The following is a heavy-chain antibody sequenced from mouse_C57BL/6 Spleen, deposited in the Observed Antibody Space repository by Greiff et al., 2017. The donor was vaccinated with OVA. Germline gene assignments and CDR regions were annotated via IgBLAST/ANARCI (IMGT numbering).Heavy chain of an antibody. V-gene: IGHV1-54*01. CDR3: ARGSYGSSYPDY. Sequence: QVHVKQSGAELVRPGTSVKVSCKASGYAFTNYLIEWVKQRPGQGLEWIGVINPGSGGTNYNEQFKGKATLTADKSYSTAYMQLSSLISGDSAVDFCARGSYGSSYPDYWGQGTTLTVSS. D-gene: IGHD1-1*01. J-gene: IGHJ2*01. CDR2: INPGSGGT. CDR1: GYAFTNYL.